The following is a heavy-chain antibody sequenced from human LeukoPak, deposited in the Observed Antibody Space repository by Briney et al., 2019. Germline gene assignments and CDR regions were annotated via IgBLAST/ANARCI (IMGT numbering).Heavy chain of an antibody. CDR2: IYYSGST. CDR3: ARLDGSGSYYHNWFDP. CDR1: GGSISSYY. Sequence: SETLSLTCTVSGGSISSYYWSWIRQPPGKGLEWIGYIYYSGSTNYNPSLKSRVTISVDTSKNQFSLKLSSMTAADTAVYYCARLDGSGSYYHNWFDPWGQGTLVTVSS. V-gene: IGHV4-59*08. J-gene: IGHJ5*02. D-gene: IGHD3-10*01.